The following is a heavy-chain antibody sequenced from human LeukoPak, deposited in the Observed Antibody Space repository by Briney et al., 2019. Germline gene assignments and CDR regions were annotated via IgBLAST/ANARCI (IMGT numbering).Heavy chain of an antibody. J-gene: IGHJ3*02. CDR3: ARGTTVTTSPGDAFDI. Sequence: SETLSLTCTVPGGSISSYYWSWIRQPPGKGLEWIGYIYYSGSTNYNPSLKSRVTISVDTSKNQFSLKLSSVTAADTAVYYCARGTTVTTSPGDAFDIWGQGTMVTVSS. CDR1: GGSISSYY. CDR2: IYYSGST. D-gene: IGHD4-17*01. V-gene: IGHV4-59*01.